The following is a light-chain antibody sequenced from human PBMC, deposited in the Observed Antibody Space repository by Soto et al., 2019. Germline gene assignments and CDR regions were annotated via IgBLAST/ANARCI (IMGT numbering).Light chain of an antibody. CDR1: SSDLGSYNL. V-gene: IGLV2-23*02. J-gene: IGLJ3*02. Sequence: QSVLTQPASVSGSPGQSLTISCTGTSSDLGSYNLVSWYQQHPGKAPKLMIYEVNKGPSGVSNRSSASKSGNTASLTISGLQAEDEADYYCCAYAGNSTSGVFGGGTKLTVL. CDR3: CAYAGNSTSGV. CDR2: EVN.